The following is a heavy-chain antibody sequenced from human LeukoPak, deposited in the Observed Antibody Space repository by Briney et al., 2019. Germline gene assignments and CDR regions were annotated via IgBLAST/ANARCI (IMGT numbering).Heavy chain of an antibody. CDR2: INPNSGGT. V-gene: IGHV1-2*02. Sequence: ASVKVSCKASGYTFTIYFMHWVRQAPGQGLEWMGWINPNSGGTNYAQKFQGRVTMTRDTSISTAYMELSRLRSDDTAVYYCARELNYDSSGYYFDYWGQGTLVTVSS. D-gene: IGHD3-22*01. CDR3: ARELNYDSSGYYFDY. J-gene: IGHJ4*02. CDR1: GYTFTIYF.